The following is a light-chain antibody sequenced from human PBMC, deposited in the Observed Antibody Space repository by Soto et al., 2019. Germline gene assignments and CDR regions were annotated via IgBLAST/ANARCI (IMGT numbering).Light chain of an antibody. CDR1: SSNLGAGYD. CDR3: QAYDYSLTASV. J-gene: IGLJ3*02. Sequence: QSVLTQPPSVSGAPGQRATISCTGNSSNLGAGYDVHWYRQLPGAAPKLVIFGNRNRPSGVPERFSGSKSGTSASLAITGLQGEDEADYYCQAYDYSLTASVFGGGTKLTVL. V-gene: IGLV1-40*01. CDR2: GNR.